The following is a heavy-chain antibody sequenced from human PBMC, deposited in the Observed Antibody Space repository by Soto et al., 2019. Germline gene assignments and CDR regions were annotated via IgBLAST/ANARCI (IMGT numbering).Heavy chain of an antibody. J-gene: IGHJ4*02. V-gene: IGHV3-30-3*01. Sequence: QVQLVESGGGVVQPGRSLRLSCAASGFTFSSYAMHWVRQAPGKGLEWVAVISYDGSNKYYADSVKGRFTISRDNSKNTLYLKMNSLRAEDTAVYYCAREGLFGSAGFDYWGQGTLVTVSS. CDR2: ISYDGSNK. CDR1: GFTFSSYA. D-gene: IGHD3-10*02. CDR3: AREGLFGSAGFDY.